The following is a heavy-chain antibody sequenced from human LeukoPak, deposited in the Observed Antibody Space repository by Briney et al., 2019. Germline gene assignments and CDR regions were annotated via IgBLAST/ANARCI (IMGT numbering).Heavy chain of an antibody. CDR3: AKDLDSSGWYNCDY. J-gene: IGHJ4*02. V-gene: IGHV3-23*01. CDR1: GFTFSSYA. D-gene: IGHD6-19*01. Sequence: GGSLRLSCAAPGFTFSSYAMSWVRQAPGKGLEWVSAISGSGGSTYYADSVKGRFTISRDNSKNTLYLQMNSLRAEDTAVYYCAKDLDSSGWYNCDYWGQGTLVTVSS. CDR2: ISGSGGST.